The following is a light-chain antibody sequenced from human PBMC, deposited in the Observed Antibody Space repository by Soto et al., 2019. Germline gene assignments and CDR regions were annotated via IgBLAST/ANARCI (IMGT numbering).Light chain of an antibody. Sequence: DIQMTQSPSTLSASIGDRVAITCRASQSISGWLAWYQQKPGKAPKLLIYAASDLEGEVPSRFSGSGSGTDFTLTISSLQPDDFASYYCQQYNSYVFTFGTGTRVDIK. CDR1: QSISGW. CDR3: QQYNSYVFT. V-gene: IGKV1-5*03. CDR2: AAS. J-gene: IGKJ3*01.